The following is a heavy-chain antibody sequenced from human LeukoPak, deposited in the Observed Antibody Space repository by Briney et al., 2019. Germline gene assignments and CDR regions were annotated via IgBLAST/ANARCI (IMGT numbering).Heavy chain of an antibody. CDR2: IYYSGST. D-gene: IGHD6-19*01. CDR1: GGSISSYY. V-gene: IGHV4-59*01. CDR3: ARASSGWADY. Sequence: PSETLSLTCTVSGGSISSYYWSWIRQPPGKGLEWIGYIYYSGSTNHNPSRKSRVTISVDTSKNQFSLKLSSVTAADTAVYYCARASSGWADYWGQGTLVTVSS. J-gene: IGHJ4*02.